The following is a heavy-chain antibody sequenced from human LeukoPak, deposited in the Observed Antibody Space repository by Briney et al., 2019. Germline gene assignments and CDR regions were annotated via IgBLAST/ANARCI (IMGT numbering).Heavy chain of an antibody. V-gene: IGHV4-4*09. J-gene: IGHJ5*02. D-gene: IGHD3-9*01. Sequence: SETLSLTCPVSGGSISSYYWSWIRQPPGKGLEWIGYIYTSGSTNYNPSLKSRVTISVDTSKNQFSLKLSSVTAADTAVYYCARLYDINWFDPWGQGILVTVSS. CDR3: ARLYDINWFDP. CDR1: GGSISSYY. CDR2: IYTSGST.